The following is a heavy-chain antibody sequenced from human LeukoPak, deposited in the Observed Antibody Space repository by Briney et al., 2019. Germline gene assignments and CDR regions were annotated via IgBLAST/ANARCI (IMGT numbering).Heavy chain of an antibody. CDR3: GRDIVGGGDDY. J-gene: IGHJ4*02. CDR1: GFTFINAW. CDR2: IKEDGSVK. Sequence: GGSLRLSCAASGFTFINAWMAWVRQAPGRGLEWVANIKEDGSVKNYVDSVKGRFTISRDNARNSVSLQMNSLRAEDTAMYYCGRDIVGGGDDYWGQGTLVTVSS. D-gene: IGHD2-21*02. V-gene: IGHV3-7*01.